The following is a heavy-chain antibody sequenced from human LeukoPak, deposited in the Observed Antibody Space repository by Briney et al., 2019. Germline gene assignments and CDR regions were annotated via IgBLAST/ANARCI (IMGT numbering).Heavy chain of an antibody. CDR2: INPNSGGT. D-gene: IGHD3-16*01. CDR3: ARDRGPEWWGSFDY. CDR1: GYTFTSYY. Sequence: GASVKVSCKASGYTFTSYYMHWVRQAPGQGLEWMGWINPNSGGTNYAQNFQGRVTMTRDTSINTVYMELSRLKSDDTAVYSCARDRGPEWWGSFDYWGQGTLVTVSS. V-gene: IGHV1-2*02. J-gene: IGHJ4*02.